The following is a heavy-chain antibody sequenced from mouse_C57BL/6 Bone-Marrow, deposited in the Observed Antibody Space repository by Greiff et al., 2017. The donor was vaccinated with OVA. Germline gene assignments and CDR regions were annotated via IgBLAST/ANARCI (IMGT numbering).Heavy chain of an antibody. D-gene: IGHD2-4*01. J-gene: IGHJ3*01. CDR3: TTFDYDVGFAD. CDR2: IDPENGDT. Sequence: VQLQQSGAELVRPGASVKLSCTASGFNIKDDYMHWVKQRPEQGLEWIGWIDPENGDTEYASKFQGKATITADTSSNTAYLQLSSLTSEDTAVYYCTTFDYDVGFADWGQGTLVTVSA. V-gene: IGHV14-4*01. CDR1: GFNIKDDY.